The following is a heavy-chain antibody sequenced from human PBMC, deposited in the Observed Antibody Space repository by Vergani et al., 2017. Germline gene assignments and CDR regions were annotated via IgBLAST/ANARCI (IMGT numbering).Heavy chain of an antibody. CDR3: ARWDYGILTVYRY. Sequence: QVQVVQSGAEVKKSGASVKVSCKTSGYTFSNYYMHWVRQAPGQRLEWMGIINPSGGHTNYAQKVQGRVTMTRDTSTSTVYMELSSLRSEDTAIYYCARWDYGILTVYRYWGQGALVAVSA. D-gene: IGHD3-9*01. CDR2: INPSGGHT. CDR1: GYTFSNYY. J-gene: IGHJ4*02. V-gene: IGHV1-46*03.